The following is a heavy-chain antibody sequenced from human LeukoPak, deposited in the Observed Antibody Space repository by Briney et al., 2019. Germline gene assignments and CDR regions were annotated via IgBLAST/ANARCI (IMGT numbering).Heavy chain of an antibody. V-gene: IGHV3-30-3*01. D-gene: IGHD3-3*01. CDR1: GFTSSDYA. Sequence: GRSLRLSCAASGFTSSDYAMNWVRQAPGKGLQLVAVISYDGNSKYYADSVKGRFTISRDNSKNTLYLQMNSLRPEDTAIYYCAKGGGKIDYNPFFGRYFDLWGRGTLVTVSS. CDR2: ISYDGNSK. CDR3: AKGGGKIDYNPFFGRYFDL. J-gene: IGHJ2*01.